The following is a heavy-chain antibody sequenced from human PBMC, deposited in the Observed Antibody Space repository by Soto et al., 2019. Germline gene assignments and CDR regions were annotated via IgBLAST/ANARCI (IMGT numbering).Heavy chain of an antibody. Sequence: GASVKVSCKASGYTFTGYYMHWVRQAPGQGLEWMGWINPNSGGTNYAQKFQGRVTMTTDTSTSTAYMELRSLGSDDTAVYYCASGWFGEFVYQFDYWGQGTLVTVSS. CDR3: ASGWFGEFVYQFDY. CDR2: INPNSGGT. CDR1: GYTFTGYY. D-gene: IGHD3-10*01. V-gene: IGHV1-2*02. J-gene: IGHJ4*02.